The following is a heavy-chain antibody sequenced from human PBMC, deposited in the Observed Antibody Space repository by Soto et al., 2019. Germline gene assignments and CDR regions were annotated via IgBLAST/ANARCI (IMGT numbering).Heavy chain of an antibody. CDR2: IIGSGGNT. J-gene: IGHJ6*03. Sequence: EVQLLESGGGLVQPGGSLRLSCAASGFTFSSYAMSWVRQAPGKGLEWVSAIIGSGGNTYHADSVKGRFTISRDNSKDTLYLQMTSLRAEDTAVYYCAKHFKDYYFYQYMDVWGKGTTVTVSS. D-gene: IGHD3-3*02. CDR3: AKHFKDYYFYQYMDV. V-gene: IGHV3-23*01. CDR1: GFTFSSYA.